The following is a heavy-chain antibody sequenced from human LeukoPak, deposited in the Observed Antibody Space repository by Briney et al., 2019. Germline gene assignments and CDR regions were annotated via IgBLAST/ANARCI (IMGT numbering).Heavy chain of an antibody. Sequence: PGGSLRLSCAASGFTFDDYGMSWVRQVPGKGLEWVSGINWNSGSTGYADSVKGRFTISRDNAKKSLYLQMNSLRAEDTAVYYCASGDYDFWSGYYTGHWFDPWGQGTLVTVSS. CDR3: ASGDYDFWSGYYTGHWFDP. CDR2: INWNSGST. D-gene: IGHD3-3*01. V-gene: IGHV3-20*04. CDR1: GFTFDDYG. J-gene: IGHJ5*02.